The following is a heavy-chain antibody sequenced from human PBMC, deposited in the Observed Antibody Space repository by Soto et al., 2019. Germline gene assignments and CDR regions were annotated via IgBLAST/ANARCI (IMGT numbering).Heavy chain of an antibody. Sequence: SETLSLTCNVSGGSITGAYYWNWIRQHPGKGLEWIGSIHYRGTTDYNPSLKSRITISLDRSKNQFALKLSSVTAADTAVYYCARVRDSFGLDVWGQGTTVTVSS. CDR2: IHYRGTT. J-gene: IGHJ6*02. CDR3: ARVRDSFGLDV. D-gene: IGHD2-15*01. CDR1: GGSITGAYY. V-gene: IGHV4-31*03.